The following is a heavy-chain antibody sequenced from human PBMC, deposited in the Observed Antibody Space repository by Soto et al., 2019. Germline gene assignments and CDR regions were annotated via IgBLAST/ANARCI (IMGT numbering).Heavy chain of an antibody. J-gene: IGHJ4*02. Sequence: ETLSLTCAVYGGSFSGYYWSWIRQPPGKGLEWIGEINHSGSTNYNPSLKSRVTISVDTSKNQFSLKLNSVTVADTAVYFCMMSPGFYKIESWGQGTLVTVSS. V-gene: IGHV4-34*03. CDR3: MMSPGFYKIES. CDR2: INHSGST. D-gene: IGHD3-16*01. CDR1: GGSFSGYY.